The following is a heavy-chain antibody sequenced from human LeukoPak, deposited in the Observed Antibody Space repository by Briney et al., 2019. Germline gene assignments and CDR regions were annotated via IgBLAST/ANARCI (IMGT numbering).Heavy chain of an antibody. CDR3: ARDTRGGSSGPIRIDY. CDR1: GGTFSSYA. V-gene: IGHV1-69*05. D-gene: IGHD6-19*01. J-gene: IGHJ4*02. CDR2: IIPIFGTA. Sequence: SVKVSCKASGGTFSSYAISWVRQAPGQGLEWMGRIIPIFGTANYAQKFQGRVTITTDESTSTAYMELSSLRSEDTAVHYCARDTRGGSSGPIRIDYWGQGTLVTVSS.